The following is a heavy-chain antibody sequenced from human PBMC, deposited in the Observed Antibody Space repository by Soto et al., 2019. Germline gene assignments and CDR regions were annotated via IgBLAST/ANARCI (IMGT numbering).Heavy chain of an antibody. J-gene: IGHJ4*02. CDR1: GGSISSSSDY. CDR2: IYYSGST. D-gene: IGHD2-2*01. CDR3: ARRCSNTSCYAD. Sequence: QLQLQESGPGLVKPSETLSLTCTVSGGSISSSSDYWGWIRQPPGKGLEWLGSIYYSGSTYYNPSLKSRVTISIDTSKNQFSLNVTSVTAADTAMYYCARRCSNTSCYADWGQGTLVTVSA. V-gene: IGHV4-39*01.